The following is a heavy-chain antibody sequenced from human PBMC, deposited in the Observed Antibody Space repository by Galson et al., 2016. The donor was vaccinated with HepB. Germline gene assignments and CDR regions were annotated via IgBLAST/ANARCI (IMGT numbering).Heavy chain of an antibody. Sequence: SVKVSCKAPGYTFINYYMHWVRQAPGQGLEWVGIIHPNGDTYYPQKFQGRVTITRDASTSTVYLELSSLRSGDTALYFCTGVSALASPVWGQGTLVTVSS. J-gene: IGHJ4*02. CDR2: IHPNGDT. D-gene: IGHD6-6*01. CDR1: GYTFINYY. CDR3: TGVSALASPV. V-gene: IGHV1-46*01.